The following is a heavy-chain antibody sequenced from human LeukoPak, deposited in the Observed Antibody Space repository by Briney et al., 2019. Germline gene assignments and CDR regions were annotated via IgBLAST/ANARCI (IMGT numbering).Heavy chain of an antibody. V-gene: IGHV1-2*02. D-gene: IGHD6-13*01. Sequence: ASVKVSCKASGYTFTGYYMHWVRQAPGQGLEWMGWINPNSGGTNYAQKFQGRVTMTRDTSISTAYMELSRLRSDDTAVYHCAREAADPPKIFDYWGQGTLVTVSS. CDR1: GYTFTGYY. J-gene: IGHJ4*02. CDR3: AREAADPPKIFDY. CDR2: INPNSGGT.